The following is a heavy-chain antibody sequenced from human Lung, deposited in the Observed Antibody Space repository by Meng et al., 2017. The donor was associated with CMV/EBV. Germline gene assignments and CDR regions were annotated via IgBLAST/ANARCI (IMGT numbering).Heavy chain of an antibody. CDR1: GYTFTSYD. J-gene: IGHJ5*02. D-gene: IGHD2-15*01. CDR2: MNPNSGNT. CDR3: ARGYCSGGSCPVFDP. Sequence: AEVKKPGASVKASCKASGYTFTSYDINWVRQATGQGLEWMGWMNPNSGNTGYAQKFQGRVTMTRNTSISTAYMELSSLRSEDTAVYCCARGYCSGGSCPVFDPWGQGTLVTVSS. V-gene: IGHV1-8*01.